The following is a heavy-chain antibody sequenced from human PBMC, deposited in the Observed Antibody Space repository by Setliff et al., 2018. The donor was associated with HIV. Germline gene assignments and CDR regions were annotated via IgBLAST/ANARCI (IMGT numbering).Heavy chain of an antibody. D-gene: IGHD4-17*01. V-gene: IGHV4-59*11. CDR2: IYSTGST. CDR1: GPSINIHY. J-gene: IGHJ4*02. Sequence: PSQTLSLTSTVSGPSINIHYWSWIRQSPGKAFEWIGYIYSTGSTNYNPSLQSRVTISMVASRNQFSLKVTSVTAADTAVYYCAKGAGFYGDYTFDHWGQGRQVTVSS. CDR3: AKGAGFYGDYTFDH.